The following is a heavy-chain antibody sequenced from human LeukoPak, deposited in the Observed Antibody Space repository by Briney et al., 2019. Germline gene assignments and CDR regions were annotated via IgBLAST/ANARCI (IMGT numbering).Heavy chain of an antibody. CDR3: VREGYYHYTTGDQKTFDF. D-gene: IGHD3-16*02. CDR2: TSFTGVIK. CDR1: GFSFNTYI. J-gene: IGHJ3*01. Sequence: QPGGSLRLSCAASGFSFNTYIMHWVRQGPGKGLEWVALTSFTGVIKYSDTVKGRFTISRDNSKDTLYLQLNSLRVEDTALYYCVREGYYHYTTGDQKTFDFWGHGTMVIVSS. V-gene: IGHV3-30*03.